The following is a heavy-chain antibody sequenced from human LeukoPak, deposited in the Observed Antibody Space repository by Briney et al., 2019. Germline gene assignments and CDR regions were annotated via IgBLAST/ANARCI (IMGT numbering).Heavy chain of an antibody. J-gene: IGHJ3*02. Sequence: KASETLSLTCSVSGQAIRSGYYWSWIRQPPGKGLEWIGYIYYSGSTNYNPSLKGRVTISVDTSKNQFSLKLSSVTAADTAVYYCARDQGRYYTVDAFDIWGQGTMVTVSS. CDR2: IYYSGST. CDR3: ARDQGRYYTVDAFDI. V-gene: IGHV4-61*01. D-gene: IGHD3-10*01. CDR1: GQAIRSGYY.